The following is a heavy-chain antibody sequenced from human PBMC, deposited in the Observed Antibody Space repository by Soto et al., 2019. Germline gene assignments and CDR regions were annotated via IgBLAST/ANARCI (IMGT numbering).Heavy chain of an antibody. Sequence: QVQLVESGGGLVKPGGSLRLSCAGSGFTFSDYYISWIRQAPGKGLEWISYSSNSGTFSRYADSVKGRFSISRDNTKNVLYLQMNSLRAEDTAVYYCARSGDNYNRLDYWGQGTPVTVSS. CDR1: GFTFSDYY. CDR3: ARSGDNYNRLDY. CDR2: SSNSGTFS. J-gene: IGHJ4*02. V-gene: IGHV3-11*06. D-gene: IGHD1-1*01.